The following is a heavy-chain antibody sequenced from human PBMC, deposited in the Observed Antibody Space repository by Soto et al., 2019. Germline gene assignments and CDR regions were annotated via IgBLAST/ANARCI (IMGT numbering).Heavy chain of an antibody. V-gene: IGHV4-59*01. Sequence: SETLSLTCTVSGGSISSYYWSWIRQPPGKGLEWIGYIYCSGSTNYNPSLRSRVTISVDTSKNQFSLKLSSVTAADTAVYYCARASTYYDFWSGSPYLPYYYYMDVWGKGTTVTVSS. J-gene: IGHJ6*03. CDR2: IYCSGST. D-gene: IGHD3-3*01. CDR3: ARASTYYDFWSGSPYLPYYYYMDV. CDR1: GGSISSYY.